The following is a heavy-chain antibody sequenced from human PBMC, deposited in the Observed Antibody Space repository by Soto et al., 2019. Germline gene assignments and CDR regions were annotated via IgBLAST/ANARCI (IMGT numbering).Heavy chain of an antibody. Sequence: QVQLQESGPGLVKPSETLSLTCTVSGGSITNYYCSWFRQPPGKGLEWIGYIQYNGYSAYNLSLKRRVTMSMDTSKTHSSLMVESATATDTAVYYCARHGFGPLHGLVDVWGQGTTVIVSS. CDR3: ARHGFGPLHGLVDV. J-gene: IGHJ6*02. CDR1: GGSITNYY. D-gene: IGHD3-10*01. CDR2: IQYNGYS. V-gene: IGHV4-59*08.